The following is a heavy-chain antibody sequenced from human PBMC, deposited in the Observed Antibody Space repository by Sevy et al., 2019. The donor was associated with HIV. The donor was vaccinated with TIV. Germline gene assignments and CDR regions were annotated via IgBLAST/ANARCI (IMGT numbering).Heavy chain of an antibody. Sequence: SETLSLTCNVSGDSISSYFWSWFRQPPGKGLEWIGYIYYSGSSEYNPPLGSRVTISIDTSKKYLSMKLTSVTAADTAVYYCARDSAVVPRALVYWGQGTLVTVSS. CDR2: IYYSGSS. J-gene: IGHJ4*02. D-gene: IGHD2-15*01. CDR3: ARDSAVVPRALVY. CDR1: GDSISSYF. V-gene: IGHV4-59*01.